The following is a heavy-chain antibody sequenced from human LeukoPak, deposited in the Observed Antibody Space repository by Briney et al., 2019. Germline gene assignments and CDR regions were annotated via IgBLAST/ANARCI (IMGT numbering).Heavy chain of an antibody. CDR2: INHRGST. Sequence: PSETLSLTCAVYGGSFSGHYWSWIRQPPGKGLEWIGEINHRGSTNYNPSLERRVTISEETCKKHFSLKLSSVTAADTAVYYCASGQYYDLWSGYYVDWGQGTLVTVSA. CDR3: ASGQYYDLWSGYYVD. CDR1: GGSFSGHY. V-gene: IGHV4-34*01. D-gene: IGHD3-3*01. J-gene: IGHJ4*02.